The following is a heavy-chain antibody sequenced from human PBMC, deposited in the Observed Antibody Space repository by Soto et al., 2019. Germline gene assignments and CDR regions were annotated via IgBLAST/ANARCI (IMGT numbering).Heavy chain of an antibody. V-gene: IGHV5-10-1*01. J-gene: IGHJ3*02. Sequence: GESLKISCKGSGYSFTSYWISWVRQMPGKGLEWMGRIDPSDSYTNYSPSFQGHVTISADQSISTAYLQWSSLKASDTAMYYCARESGYYYDSSRAFDIWGQGTMVTVS. CDR3: ARESGYYYDSSRAFDI. D-gene: IGHD3-22*01. CDR1: GYSFTSYW. CDR2: IDPSDSYT.